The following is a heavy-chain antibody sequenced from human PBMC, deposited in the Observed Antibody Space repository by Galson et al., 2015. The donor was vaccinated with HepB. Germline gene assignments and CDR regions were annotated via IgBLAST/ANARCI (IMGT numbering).Heavy chain of an antibody. D-gene: IGHD3-10*01. CDR3: ARGPYFGELTRILVLQH. Sequence: SVKVSCKASGYTFTSFGISWVRQAPGQGLEWVGWIRPDNGGTNYAQNLQDRVTMSTDTSTSTAYMELRSLRYDDTAVYYCARGPYFGELTRILVLQHWGQGSRATVSS. V-gene: IGHV1-18*04. J-gene: IGHJ1*01. CDR1: GYTFTSFG. CDR2: IRPDNGGT.